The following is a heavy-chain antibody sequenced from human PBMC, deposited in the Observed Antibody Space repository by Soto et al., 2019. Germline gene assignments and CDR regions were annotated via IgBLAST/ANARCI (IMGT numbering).Heavy chain of an antibody. CDR3: AKEPPYDSSGYYYVDAFDY. CDR1: GLTFSSYA. V-gene: IGHV3-23*01. Sequence: GGSLRLSCAASGLTFSSYAMSWVRQATGKGLEWVSAISGSGGSTYYADSVKGRFTISRDNSKNTLYLQMNSLRAEDTAVYYYAKEPPYDSSGYYYVDAFDYWGRGTLVTVSS. J-gene: IGHJ4*02. D-gene: IGHD3-22*01. CDR2: ISGSGGST.